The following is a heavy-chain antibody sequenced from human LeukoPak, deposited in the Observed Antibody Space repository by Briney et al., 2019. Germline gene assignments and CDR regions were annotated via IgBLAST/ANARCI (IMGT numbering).Heavy chain of an antibody. J-gene: IGHJ5*02. Sequence: SVKVSCKASGGTFSSYAISWVRQAPGQGLEWMGGIIPIFGTANYAQKFQGRVTITADESTSTAYMELSSLRSEDAAVYYCARETEYSSSSWFDPWGQGTLVTVSS. V-gene: IGHV1-69*13. D-gene: IGHD6-6*01. CDR1: GGTFSSYA. CDR2: IIPIFGTA. CDR3: ARETEYSSSSWFDP.